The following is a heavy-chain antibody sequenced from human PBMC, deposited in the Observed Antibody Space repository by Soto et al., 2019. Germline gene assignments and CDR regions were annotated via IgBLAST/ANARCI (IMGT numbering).Heavy chain of an antibody. CDR1: GFTFSSYA. V-gene: IGHV3-23*01. CDR3: AKGRSVGYYYYMDV. CDR2: ISGSGGST. Sequence: PGGSLRLSCAASGFTFSSYAMSWVRQAPGKGLEWVSAISGSGGSTYYADSVKGRFTISRDDSKNTLYLQMNSLRAEDTAVYYCAKGRSVGYYYYMDVWGKGTTVTVSS. J-gene: IGHJ6*03.